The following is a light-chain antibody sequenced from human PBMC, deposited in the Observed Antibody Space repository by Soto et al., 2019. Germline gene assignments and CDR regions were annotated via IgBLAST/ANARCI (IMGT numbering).Light chain of an antibody. CDR1: QTISSW. CDR2: KAS. V-gene: IGKV1-5*03. CDR3: QHYNSYSEA. Sequence: DIQMTQSPSTLSGSVGDRVTITSRASQTISSWLAWYKQKPGKAPKFVIYKASTLKSGVPSRVRGSGSGTEFTLTISSLQPDDFETYYCQHYNSYSEAFGQGTKVDIK. J-gene: IGKJ1*01.